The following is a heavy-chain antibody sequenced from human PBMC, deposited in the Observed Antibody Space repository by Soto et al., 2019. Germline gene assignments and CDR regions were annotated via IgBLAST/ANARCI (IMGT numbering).Heavy chain of an antibody. J-gene: IGHJ6*01. CDR2: INPGGGST. V-gene: IGHV1-46*01. CDR1: GYIFTSYY. CDR3: ARDANSSLTFHYYGMDV. Sequence: QVQLVQSGPEVQKPGASVKISCKASGYIFTSYYIHWVRQAPGQGLEWMGIINPGGGSTSSAQKFRDRITVTRDTSTRTVYIELSSLKSDDTAVYYCARDANSSLTFHYYGMDVWGQGTTLTVSS. D-gene: IGHD2-15*01.